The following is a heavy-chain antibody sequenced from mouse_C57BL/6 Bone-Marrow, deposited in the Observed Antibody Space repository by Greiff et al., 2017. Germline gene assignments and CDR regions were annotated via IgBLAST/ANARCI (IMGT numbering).Heavy chain of an antibody. CDR2: ISYDGSN. CDR1: GYSITSGYY. Sequence: EESGPGLVKPSQSLSLTCSVTGYSITSGYYWNWIRQFPGNKLEWMGYISYDGSNNYNPSLKNRISITRDTSKNQFFLKLNSVTTEDTATYYCARERITTVVASFDYWGQGTTLTVSS. V-gene: IGHV3-6*01. CDR3: ARERITTVVASFDY. J-gene: IGHJ2*01. D-gene: IGHD1-1*01.